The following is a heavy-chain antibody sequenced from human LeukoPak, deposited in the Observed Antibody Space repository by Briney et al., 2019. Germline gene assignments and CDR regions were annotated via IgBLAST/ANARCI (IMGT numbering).Heavy chain of an antibody. CDR1: GFIFSSYA. CDR3: ARDMGDFWSGYYRDAFDI. CDR2: ISYDGSNK. D-gene: IGHD3-3*01. Sequence: GGSLRLSCAASGFIFSSYAMHWVRQAPGKGLEWVAVISYDGSNKYYADSVKGRFAISRDNSKNTLYLQMNSLRAEDTAVYYCARDMGDFWSGYYRDAFDIWGQGTMVTVSS. V-gene: IGHV3-30*09. J-gene: IGHJ3*02.